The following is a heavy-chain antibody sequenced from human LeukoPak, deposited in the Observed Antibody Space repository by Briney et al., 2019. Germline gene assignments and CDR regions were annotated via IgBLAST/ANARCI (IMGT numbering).Heavy chain of an antibody. CDR3: ARAGHCTNGICYTADFDY. CDR2: ITGSGDRT. J-gene: IGHJ4*02. D-gene: IGHD2-8*01. V-gene: IGHV3-23*01. Sequence: GGSLRLSCAASGFTFAKYAMTWVRQAPGQGLESVSTITGSGDRTYYANSAKGRFTISRDNSKNTLYLQMNSLRAEDTAAYYCARAGHCTNGICYTADFDYWGQETLVTVSS. CDR1: GFTFAKYA.